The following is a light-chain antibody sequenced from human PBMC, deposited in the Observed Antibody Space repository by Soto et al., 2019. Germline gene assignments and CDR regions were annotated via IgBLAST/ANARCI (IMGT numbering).Light chain of an antibody. J-gene: IGLJ1*01. CDR2: NVT. Sequence: QSVLTQPASVSGSPGQSITISCSGNAVSYQLVSWYQQQPGKAPKLILYNVTRRPSGVSNRFSGFKSGTTASLKITGLQAEDEADSYCCSFVGVTNDVFGNGTEVTVL. V-gene: IGLV2-23*02. CDR1: GNAVSYQL. CDR3: CSFVGVTNDV.